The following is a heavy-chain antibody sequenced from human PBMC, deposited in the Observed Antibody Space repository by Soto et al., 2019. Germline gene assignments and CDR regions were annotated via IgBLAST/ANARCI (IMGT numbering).Heavy chain of an antibody. Sequence: QVQLQQWGAGLLKPSETLSLTCAVYGGSFSGYYWSWIRQPPGKGLEWIGEINHSGSTNYNPSLKSRVTISVDTSKNQFSLKPSSVTAADTAVYYCARGLRMGASLNWFDPWGQGTLVTVSS. CDR2: INHSGST. CDR3: ARGLRMGASLNWFDP. CDR1: GGSFSGYY. D-gene: IGHD1-26*01. V-gene: IGHV4-34*01. J-gene: IGHJ5*02.